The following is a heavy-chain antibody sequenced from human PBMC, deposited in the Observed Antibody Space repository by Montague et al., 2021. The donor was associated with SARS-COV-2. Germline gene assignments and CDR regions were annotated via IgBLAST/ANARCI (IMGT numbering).Heavy chain of an antibody. Sequence: SETLSLTCTVSGYSISTGYYWGWIRQPPGKGLEWIGTIYHSGSTYFNPSLKSRVTIAVDTSKNQFSLNLSSVTAADTAVYYCEKVAGSHATFDIWGRGTMVTDSS. CDR3: EKVAGSHATFDI. D-gene: IGHD6-19*01. CDR1: GYSISTGYY. V-gene: IGHV4-38-2*02. CDR2: IYHSGST. J-gene: IGHJ3*02.